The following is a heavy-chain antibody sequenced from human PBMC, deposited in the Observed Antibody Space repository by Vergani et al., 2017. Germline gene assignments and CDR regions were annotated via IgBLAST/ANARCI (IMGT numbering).Heavy chain of an antibody. J-gene: IGHJ6*03. V-gene: IGHV3-74*01. CDR2: INSDGSST. Sequence: EVQLVESGGGLVQPGGSLRLSCAASGFTFSSYWMHWVRQAPGKGLVWVSRINSDGSSTSYADSVKGRFTISRDNAKKTLYLQMNSLRAEDTAVYYCARKKASTVTIGRSHYYYYYYMDVWGKGTTVTVSS. D-gene: IGHD4-11*01. CDR1: GFTFSSYW. CDR3: ARKKASTVTIGRSHYYYYYYMDV.